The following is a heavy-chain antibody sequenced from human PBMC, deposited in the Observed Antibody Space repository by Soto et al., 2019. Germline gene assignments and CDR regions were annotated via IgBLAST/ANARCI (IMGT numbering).Heavy chain of an antibody. CDR1: GYTFTGYY. V-gene: IGHV1-2*02. CDR3: ARESHRLGYRSGGSCVGSDP. D-gene: IGHD2-15*01. Sequence: QVQLVQSGAEVKKPGASVKVSCKASGYTFTGYYMHWVRQAPGQGLEWMGWINPNSGGTNYAQKFQGRVTMTRDTSISTAYMERSRLRSDDTAVYYSARESHRLGYRSGGSCVGSDPWGQGTLVTVSS. J-gene: IGHJ5*02. CDR2: INPNSGGT.